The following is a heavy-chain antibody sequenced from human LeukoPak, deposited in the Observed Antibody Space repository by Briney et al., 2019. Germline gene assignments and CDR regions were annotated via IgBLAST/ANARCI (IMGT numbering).Heavy chain of an antibody. Sequence: PSETLSLTCAVYGGSFSGYYWSWIRQPPGKGLEWIGEINHSGSTNYNLSLKSRVTISVDTSKNQFSLKLSSVTAADTAVYYCARGLLEIVVVTDAFDIWGQGTMVTVSS. CDR1: GGSFSGYY. CDR2: INHSGST. J-gene: IGHJ3*02. V-gene: IGHV4-34*01. CDR3: ARGLLEIVVVTDAFDI. D-gene: IGHD2-21*02.